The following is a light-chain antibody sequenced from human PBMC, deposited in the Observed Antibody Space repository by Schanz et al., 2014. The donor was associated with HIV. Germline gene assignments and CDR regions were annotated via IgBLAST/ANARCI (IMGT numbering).Light chain of an antibody. CDR3: QQSDTFPYT. CDR1: QSVSTW. Sequence: DIQMTQSPSTLSASVGDRISITCRASQSVSTWLAWYQQKPGKAPKLLVYQASILETGVPSRFSRSGSGTSFTLAISNLQPDDFATYYCQQSDTFPYTFGQGTKLEIK. J-gene: IGKJ2*01. CDR2: QAS. V-gene: IGKV1-5*03.